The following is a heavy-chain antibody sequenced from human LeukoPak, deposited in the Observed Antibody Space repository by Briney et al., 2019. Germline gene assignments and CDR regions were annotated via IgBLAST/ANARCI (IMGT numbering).Heavy chain of an antibody. CDR3: ARNMFGYYYGSGSYYL. CDR1: GYTFTSYG. D-gene: IGHD3-10*01. CDR2: ISAYNGNT. Sequence: ASVKVSCKASGYTFTSYGISWVRQAPGQGLEWMGWISAYNGNTNYALKLQGRVTMTTDTSTSTAYMELRSLRSDDTAVYYCARNMFGYYYGSGSYYLWGQGTLVTVSS. J-gene: IGHJ4*02. V-gene: IGHV1-18*01.